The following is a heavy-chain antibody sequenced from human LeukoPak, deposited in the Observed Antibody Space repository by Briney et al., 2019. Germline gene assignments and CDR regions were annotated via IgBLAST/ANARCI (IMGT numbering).Heavy chain of an antibody. V-gene: IGHV3-21*04. CDR3: ARIHSQWPVDY. J-gene: IGHJ4*02. D-gene: IGHD6-19*01. CDR1: GFTFSSYS. CDR2: ISTSSDNI. Sequence: GGSLRLSCAASGFTFSSYSMNWVRQAPGKGLELVSSISTSSDNIYYADSVKGRFTISRDNSKNTLSLQMNSLRAEDTAVYYCARIHSQWPVDYWGQGTLVTVSS.